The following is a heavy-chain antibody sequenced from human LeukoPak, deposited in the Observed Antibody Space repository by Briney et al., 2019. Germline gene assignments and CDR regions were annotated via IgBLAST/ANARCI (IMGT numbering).Heavy chain of an antibody. V-gene: IGHV3-23*01. CDR2: IGGSVDYT. CDR3: TKDQTGDGYNSI. CDR1: GFTFSSYA. Sequence: PGGSLRLSCAASGFTFSSYAMSWVRQTPGKGLEWVSTIGGSVDYTYYADSVKGRFTISRDNFRNTLFLYMNSLRVDDTALYYCTKDQTGDGYNSIWGRGTLVTVSS. J-gene: IGHJ4*02. D-gene: IGHD5-24*01.